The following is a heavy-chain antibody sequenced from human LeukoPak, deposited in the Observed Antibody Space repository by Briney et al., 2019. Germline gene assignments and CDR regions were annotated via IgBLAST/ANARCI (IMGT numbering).Heavy chain of an antibody. D-gene: IGHD2-15*01. V-gene: IGHV1-46*01. J-gene: IGHJ5*02. CDR2: ISPSGGST. Sequence: AASVKLSRNAFGYTFTSNYMHRVRHPPGQGPEWMGVISPSGGSTTYAQEFQGRVNMTRDTSISTVYRELSRLRSDDTAVYYCAVVGIVVVVAATGGGFSYNWFDPWGQGTLVTVSS. CDR1: GYTFTSNY. CDR3: AVVGIVVVVAATGGGFSYNWFDP.